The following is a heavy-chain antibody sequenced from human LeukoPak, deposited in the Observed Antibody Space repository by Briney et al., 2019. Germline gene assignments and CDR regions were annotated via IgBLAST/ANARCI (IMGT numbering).Heavy chain of an antibody. Sequence: SETLSLTCFVTGDSISSSSHSWGWIRQPPGKGLEWLGSILYSGSTYYHPSLKSRDTKTLDTSKTQFSLKLHSATAPDSATYYCARRGDTCGSSFFAYWGQGNLVPVSS. J-gene: IGHJ4*02. CDR1: GDSISSSSHS. CDR3: ARRGDTCGSSFFAY. D-gene: IGHD3-3*02. CDR2: ILYSGST. V-gene: IGHV4-39*01.